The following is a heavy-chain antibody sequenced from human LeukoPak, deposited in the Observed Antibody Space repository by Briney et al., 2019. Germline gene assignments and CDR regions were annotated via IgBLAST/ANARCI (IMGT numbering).Heavy chain of an antibody. J-gene: IGHJ4*02. CDR1: GFTFSSYG. Sequence: GGSLRLSCAASGFTFSSYGMHWVRQAPGKGLEWVAVISYDGSNKYYADSVKDRFTISRDNSKNTLYLQMNSLRAEDTAVYYCAKSPRYCSGGSCYDLDYWGQGTLVTVSS. D-gene: IGHD2-15*01. CDR3: AKSPRYCSGGSCYDLDY. CDR2: ISYDGSNK. V-gene: IGHV3-30*18.